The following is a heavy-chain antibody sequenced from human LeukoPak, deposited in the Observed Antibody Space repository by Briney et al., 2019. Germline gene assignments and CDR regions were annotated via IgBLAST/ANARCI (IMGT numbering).Heavy chain of an antibody. D-gene: IGHD6-13*01. Sequence: SETLSLTCAVYGGSFSGYYWSWIRQPPGKGLEWIGEINHSGSTNYNPSLKSRVTISVDTSKNQFSLKLSSVTAADTAVYYCARELISRYSSSWYYFDYWGQGTLVTVSS. CDR2: INHSGST. J-gene: IGHJ4*02. CDR1: GGSFSGYY. V-gene: IGHV4-34*01. CDR3: ARELISRYSSSWYYFDY.